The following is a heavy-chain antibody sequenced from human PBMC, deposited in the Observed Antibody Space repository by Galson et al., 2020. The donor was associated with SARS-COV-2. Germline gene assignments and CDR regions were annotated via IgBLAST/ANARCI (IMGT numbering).Heavy chain of an antibody. Sequence: GGSLRLSCAASGLTFSNTEMNWVRQAPGKGLEWLSYISMSGITIYYADSVKGRFTISRDNAENSLYLQMNSLRAEDTGIYYCATGDVWFESCGQGTLFTVSS. D-gene: IGHD3-16*01. J-gene: IGHJ5*01. CDR3: ATGDVWFES. CDR2: ISMSGITI. V-gene: IGHV3-48*03. CDR1: GLTFSNTE.